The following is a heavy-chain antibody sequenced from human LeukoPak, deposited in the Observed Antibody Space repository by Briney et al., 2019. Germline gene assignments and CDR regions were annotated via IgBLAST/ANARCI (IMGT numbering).Heavy chain of an antibody. CDR1: GFTVSSNY. Sequence: GGSLRLSCAASGFTVSSNYMSWVRQAPGEGLEWVSVIYSGGSTYYADSVQGRFTISRDNAEDSVYLQMNSLRVEDTAVYYCARTYDFGIGPPGDAFDNWGQGTLVTVFS. CDR3: ARTYDFGIGPPGDAFDN. V-gene: IGHV3-53*01. D-gene: IGHD3-3*01. J-gene: IGHJ3*02. CDR2: IYSGGST.